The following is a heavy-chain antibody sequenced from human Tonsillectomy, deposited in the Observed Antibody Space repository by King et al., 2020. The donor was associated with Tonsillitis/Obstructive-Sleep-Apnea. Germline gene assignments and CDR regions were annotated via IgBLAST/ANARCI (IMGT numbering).Heavy chain of an antibody. CDR3: ARHEWGQVDIVVVPAAMLDY. CDR2: IDPSDSYT. V-gene: IGHV5-10-1*01. Sequence: QLVQSGAEVKKPGESLRISCKGSGYSFTSYWISWVRQMPGKGLEWMGRIDPSDSYTNYSPSFHGHVTISADKSISTAYLQWSSLKASETAMYYCARHEWGQVDIVVVPAAMLDYWGQGTLVTVSS. J-gene: IGHJ4*02. CDR1: GYSFTSYW. D-gene: IGHD2-2*01.